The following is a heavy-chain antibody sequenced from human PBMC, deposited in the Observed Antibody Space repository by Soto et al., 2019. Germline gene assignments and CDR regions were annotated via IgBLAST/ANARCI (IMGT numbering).Heavy chain of an antibody. V-gene: IGHV1-69*01. CDR3: AGDRADNGDSLYIDL. CDR2: IIPIFGSA. Sequence: QVQLVQSGAEVKKPGSSVKVSCKASGGTLSTYVLSWVRQAPGQGLEWMGGIIPIFGSANFAQNCQARVTFTADESTSKAHMEMDSLSSEDTAVYYCAGDRADNGDSLYIDLWGRGTLVTVAS. J-gene: IGHJ2*01. CDR1: GGTLSTYV. D-gene: IGHD4-17*01.